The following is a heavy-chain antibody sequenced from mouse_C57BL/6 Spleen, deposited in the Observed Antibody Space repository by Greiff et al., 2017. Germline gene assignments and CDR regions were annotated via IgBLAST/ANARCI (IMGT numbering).Heavy chain of an antibody. CDR2: LDPAHGNT. V-gene: IGHV14-3*01. J-gene: IGHJ4*01. D-gene: IGHD1-1*01. CDR3: ARYVIGYSMDY. Sequence: VQLQQSVAELVRPGDSVKLSCTASGFNIKNTYMHWVKQRPEQGLEWIGRLDPAHGNTKYAPKFQGKATITAATASNTAYLQLSSLTSEDTAIYYCARYVIGYSMDYWGQGTSGTVSS. CDR1: GFNIKNTY.